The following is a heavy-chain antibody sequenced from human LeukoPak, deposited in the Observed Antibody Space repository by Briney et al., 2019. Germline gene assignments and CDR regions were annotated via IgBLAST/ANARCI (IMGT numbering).Heavy chain of an antibody. D-gene: IGHD2-2*01. V-gene: IGHV1-69*04. CDR3: ARGVSMRYQLRSSAFDI. CDR2: IIPILGKA. Sequence: GASVKVSCKASGGTFSSYAISWVRQAPGQGLEWMGRIIPILGKANYAQKFQGRVTITADKSTSTAYMELSSLRSEDTAVYYCARGVSMRYQLRSSAFDIWGQGTMVTVSS. CDR1: GGTFSSYA. J-gene: IGHJ3*02.